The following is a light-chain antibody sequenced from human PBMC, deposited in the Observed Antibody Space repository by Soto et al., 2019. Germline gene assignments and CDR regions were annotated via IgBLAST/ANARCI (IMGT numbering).Light chain of an antibody. CDR2: EVS. Sequence: QSVLTQPPSVSGSPGQSVTISCTGTSSDVGSYNRVSWYQQPPGTAPKLMIYEVSNRPSGVPDRFSGSKSGNTASLTISGLQAEDEADYYCSSYTSSSTPHWVFGGGTKVTVL. CDR1: SSDVGSYNR. J-gene: IGLJ3*02. CDR3: SSYTSSSTPHWV. V-gene: IGLV2-18*02.